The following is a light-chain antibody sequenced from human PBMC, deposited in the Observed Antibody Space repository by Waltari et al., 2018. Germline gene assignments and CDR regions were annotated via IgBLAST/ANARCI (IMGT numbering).Light chain of an antibody. CDR2: DAS. CDR3: QQRSNWPIT. Sequence: EIVLTQSPATLSLSPGERATLSSRASQSVSSYLAWYHQKPGQAPRLLIYDASNRATGIPARFSGSGSGTDFTLTISSLEPEDFAVYYCQQRSNWPITFGQGTRLEIK. V-gene: IGKV3-11*01. CDR1: QSVSSY. J-gene: IGKJ5*01.